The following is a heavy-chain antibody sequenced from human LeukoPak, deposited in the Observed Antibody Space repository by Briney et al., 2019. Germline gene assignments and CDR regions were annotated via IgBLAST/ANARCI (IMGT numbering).Heavy chain of an antibody. CDR2: IYTSGST. J-gene: IGHJ6*02. V-gene: IGHV4-4*07. CDR1: GGSISSYY. CDR3: XRVPYRYYYYGMDV. Sequence: PSETLSLTCTVSGGSISSYYWSWIRQPAGKGLEWTGRIYTSGSTNYNPSLKSRVTMSVDTSKNQFSLKLSSVTAADTAVYYCXRVPYRYYYYGMDVWGQGTTVTVSS.